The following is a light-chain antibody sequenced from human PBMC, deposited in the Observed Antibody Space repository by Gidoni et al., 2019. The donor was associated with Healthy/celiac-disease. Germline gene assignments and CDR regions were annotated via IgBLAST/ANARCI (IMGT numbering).Light chain of an antibody. CDR2: AAS. Sequence: DIQMTQSPSSLSASVGDRVTITCRASQSISSYLNWYQQKPGKAPKLLIYAASSLQSGVPSRFSGSGPGTDFTLTISSLQPEDFATYYCQQSYSTLTWTFGQXTKVEIK. V-gene: IGKV1-39*01. J-gene: IGKJ1*01. CDR1: QSISSY. CDR3: QQSYSTLTWT.